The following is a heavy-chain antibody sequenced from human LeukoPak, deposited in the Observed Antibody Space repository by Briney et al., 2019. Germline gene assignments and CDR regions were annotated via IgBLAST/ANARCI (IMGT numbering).Heavy chain of an antibody. CDR3: ARDTYCSGGSCYFQVDP. D-gene: IGHD2-15*01. J-gene: IGHJ5*02. CDR2: INPNSGGT. Sequence: GASVKVSCKASGYTFTGYYMHWVRQAPGQGLEWMGWINPNSGGTNYAQKFQGRVTMTRDTSISTAYMELSRLRSDDTAVYYCARDTYCSGGSCYFQVDPWGQGTLVTVSS. CDR1: GYTFTGYY. V-gene: IGHV1-2*02.